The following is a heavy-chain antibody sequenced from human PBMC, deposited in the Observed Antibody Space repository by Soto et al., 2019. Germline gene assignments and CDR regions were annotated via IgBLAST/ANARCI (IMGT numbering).Heavy chain of an antibody. CDR3: ARDSPGWLQLGYYYYGMDV. V-gene: IGHV4-59*01. Sequence: ETLSLTCTVSGGSISSYYWSWIRQPPGKGLEWIGYIYYSGSTNYNPSLKSRVTISVDTSKNRFSLKLSSVTAADTAVYYCARDSPGWLQLGYYYYGMDVWGQGTTVTVSS. CDR1: GGSISSYY. J-gene: IGHJ6*02. CDR2: IYYSGST. D-gene: IGHD5-12*01.